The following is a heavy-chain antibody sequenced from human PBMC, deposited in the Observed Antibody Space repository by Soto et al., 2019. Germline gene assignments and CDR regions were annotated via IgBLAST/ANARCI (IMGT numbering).Heavy chain of an antibody. J-gene: IGHJ4*02. CDR1: GFVFSNYG. V-gene: IGHV3-30*18. Sequence: QVQVVESGGGVVQPGRSLRLSCAASGFVFSNYGMHWVRQAPGKGLEWVAVISNDGNDEYYKDSVKGRFTISRDNSKNTLYLQMKTLNTEDTALYYCAKDIHNGRNPLGADYWGQGTLVTVSS. CDR3: AKDIHNGRNPLGADY. CDR2: ISNDGNDE. D-gene: IGHD3-16*01.